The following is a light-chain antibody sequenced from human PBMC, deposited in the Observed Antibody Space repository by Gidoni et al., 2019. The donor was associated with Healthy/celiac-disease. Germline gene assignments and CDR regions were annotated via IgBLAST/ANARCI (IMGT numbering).Light chain of an antibody. Sequence: QSVLTQPPSASGTPGQRVTISCSGSSSNIGSNTVNWYQQLPGPAPKLLIYSNNQRPSGVPDRFSGSKSGTSASLAINGLQSEDEADYYCAAWDDSLNGPVFGGGTKLTVL. V-gene: IGLV1-44*01. CDR2: SNN. J-gene: IGLJ2*01. CDR1: SSNIGSNT. CDR3: AAWDDSLNGPV.